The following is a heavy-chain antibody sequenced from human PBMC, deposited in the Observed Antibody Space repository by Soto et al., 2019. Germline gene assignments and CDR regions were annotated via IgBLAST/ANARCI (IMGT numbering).Heavy chain of an antibody. V-gene: IGHV4-34*01. Sequence: SETLSLTCAVYGGSFSGYYWSWIRQPPGKGLEWIGEINHSGSTNYNPSLKSRVTISVDTSKNQFSLKLSSVTAADTAVYYCASRKFYVWGSYRHFDYWGQGTLVTVSS. D-gene: IGHD3-16*02. CDR3: ASRKFYVWGSYRHFDY. CDR1: GGSFSGYY. CDR2: INHSGST. J-gene: IGHJ4*02.